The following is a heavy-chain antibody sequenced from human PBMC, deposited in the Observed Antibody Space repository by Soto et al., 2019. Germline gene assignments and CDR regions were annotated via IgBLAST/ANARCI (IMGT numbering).Heavy chain of an antibody. CDR2: IYYSGST. J-gene: IGHJ4*02. V-gene: IGHV4-39*01. CDR3: AGGGSYSSLRINYFDY. D-gene: IGHD6-6*01. Sequence: QLQLQESGPGLVKPSETLSLTCTVSGGSISSSSYYWGWIRQPPGKGLEWIGSIYYSGSTYYNPSLKGRVTISVDTSKNQFSLKLSSVTAADTAVYYCAGGGSYSSLRINYFDYWGQGTLVTVSS. CDR1: GGSISSSSYY.